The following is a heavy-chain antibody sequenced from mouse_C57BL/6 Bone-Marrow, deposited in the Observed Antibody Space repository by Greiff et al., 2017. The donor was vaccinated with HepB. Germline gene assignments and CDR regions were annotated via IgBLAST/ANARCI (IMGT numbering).Heavy chain of an antibody. CDR1: GFTFTAYY. J-gene: IGHJ3*01. V-gene: IGHV7-3*01. Sequence: EVTLVESGGGLVQPGGSLSLSCAASGFTFTAYYMSWVRQPPGKALEWLGFIRNKANGYTTEYSASVKGRFTISRDNSQSILYLQMNALRAEDSATYYCARYSWFAYWGQGTLVTVSA. CDR3: ARYSWFAY. CDR2: IRNKANGYTT.